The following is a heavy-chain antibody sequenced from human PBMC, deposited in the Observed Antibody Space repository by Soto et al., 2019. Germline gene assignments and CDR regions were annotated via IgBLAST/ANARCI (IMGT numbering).Heavy chain of an antibody. CDR1: GGSTSSYY. CDR2: IYYSGST. V-gene: IGHV4-59*01. J-gene: IGHJ3*02. CDR3: ARVYCSSTSCTIGVAFDI. D-gene: IGHD2-2*01. Sequence: SETLSLTCTVSGGSTSSYYWSWIRQPPGKGLEWIGYIYYSGSTNYNPSLKSRVTISVDTSKNQFSLKLSSVTAADTAVYYCARVYCSSTSCTIGVAFDIWGQGTMVTVSS.